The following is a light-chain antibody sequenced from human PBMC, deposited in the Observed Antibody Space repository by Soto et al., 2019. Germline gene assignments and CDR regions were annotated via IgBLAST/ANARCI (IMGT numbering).Light chain of an antibody. CDR2: GAS. CDR3: QEYCSSPWT. J-gene: IGKJ1*01. Sequence: EIVLTQSPGTLSLSPGERATLSCRASQSVSSSYLAWYQQKPGQAPRLLIYGASSRATGIPDRFSGSGSGTDFTLTISRLEPEDLAVYYCQEYCSSPWTVGQGTKVEIK. V-gene: IGKV3-20*01. CDR1: QSVSSSY.